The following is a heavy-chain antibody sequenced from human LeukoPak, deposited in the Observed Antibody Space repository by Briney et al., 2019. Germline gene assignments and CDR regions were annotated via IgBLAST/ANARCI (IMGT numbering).Heavy chain of an antibody. V-gene: IGHV1-69*13. CDR1: GGTFSSYA. CDR2: IIPIFGTA. Sequence: SVKVSCKASGGTFSSYAISWVRQAPGQGLEWMGGIIPIFGTANYAQKFQGRVTITADESTSTAYMELSSLRSEDTAMYYCARDVRGGYSYGYYFDYWGQGTLVTVSS. CDR3: ARDVRGGYSYGYYFDY. J-gene: IGHJ4*02. D-gene: IGHD5-18*01.